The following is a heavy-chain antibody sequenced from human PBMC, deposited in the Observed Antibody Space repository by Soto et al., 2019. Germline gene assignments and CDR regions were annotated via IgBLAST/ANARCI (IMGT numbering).Heavy chain of an antibody. CDR2: IYPGDSDT. J-gene: IGHJ3*02. V-gene: IGHV5-51*01. CDR3: ARLIGYCSSTTCNGAFDI. D-gene: IGHD2-2*01. Sequence: PGESLKISCKGSGYSFTTYWIGWVRQMPGKGLEWMGIIYPGDSDTRYSPSFQGQVTISADKSISTAYLRWSSLKASDTAMYYCARLIGYCSSTTCNGAFDIWGQGTMVIVSS. CDR1: GYSFTTYW.